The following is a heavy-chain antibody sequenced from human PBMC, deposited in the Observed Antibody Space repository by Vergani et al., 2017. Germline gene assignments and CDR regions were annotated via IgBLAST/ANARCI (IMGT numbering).Heavy chain of an antibody. V-gene: IGHV1-18*04. D-gene: IGHD3-3*01. Sequence: QVQLVQSGAEVKKPGASVKVSCKASGYTFTGYYMHWVRQAPGQGLEWMGWISAYNGNTNYAQKLQGRVTMTTDTSTSTAYMELRSLRSDDTAVYYCARESSYYDFWSGYYYFDYWGQGTLVTVSS. CDR3: ARESSYYDFWSGYYYFDY. J-gene: IGHJ4*02. CDR2: ISAYNGNT. CDR1: GYTFTGYY.